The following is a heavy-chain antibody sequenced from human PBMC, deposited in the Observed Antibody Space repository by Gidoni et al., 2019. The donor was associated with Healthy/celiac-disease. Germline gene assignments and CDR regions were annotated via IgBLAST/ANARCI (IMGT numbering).Heavy chain of an antibody. CDR2: IKSKTDGGTT. Sequence: EVQLVESGGGLVKPGGSLRLSCAASGFTFSNAWMSWVRQAPGKGLEWVGRIKSKTDGGTTDYAAPVKGRFTISRDDSKNTLYLQMNSLKTEDTAVYYCTTEVFCGGDCLDWFDPWGQGTLVTVSS. CDR1: GFTFSNAW. D-gene: IGHD2-21*02. J-gene: IGHJ5*02. V-gene: IGHV3-15*01. CDR3: TTEVFCGGDCLDWFDP.